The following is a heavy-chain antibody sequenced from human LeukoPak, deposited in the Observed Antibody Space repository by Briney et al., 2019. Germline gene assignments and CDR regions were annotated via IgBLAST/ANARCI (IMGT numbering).Heavy chain of an antibody. CDR1: GFTFSSYW. CDR3: ATRPTVGGTTPTFDH. V-gene: IGHV3-23*01. J-gene: IGHJ4*02. Sequence: PGGSLRLSCAVSGFTFSSYWMSWVRQAPGRGLEWVSAISGTGGSTYYADSVKGRFTISRDNAKNALYLQMNTLRAEDTAIYSCATRPTVGGTTPTFDHWGQGTPVTVSS. D-gene: IGHD1-26*01. CDR2: ISGTGGST.